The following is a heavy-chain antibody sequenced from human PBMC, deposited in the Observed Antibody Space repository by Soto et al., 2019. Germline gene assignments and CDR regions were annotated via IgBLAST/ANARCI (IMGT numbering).Heavy chain of an antibody. Sequence: QVQLQESGPRLVKPSETLSLTCTVSGGSISGDYWTWIRQPAGKGLEWIGRIYASGSTNYNPSLQSRATLSVDTYKSQFSLKLTSVNAADTAIYSCAKVTWSGYFTYWGQGILVTVSS. CDR2: IYASGST. CDR1: GGSISGDY. J-gene: IGHJ4*02. V-gene: IGHV4-4*07. CDR3: AKVTWSGYFTY. D-gene: IGHD3-3*01.